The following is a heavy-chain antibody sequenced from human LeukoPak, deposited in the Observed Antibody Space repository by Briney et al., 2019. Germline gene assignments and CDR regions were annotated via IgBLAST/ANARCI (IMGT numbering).Heavy chain of an antibody. CDR2: IRSKANSYAT. D-gene: IGHD2-2*01. V-gene: IGHV3-73*01. J-gene: IGHJ4*02. Sequence: QPGGSLKLSCAASGFTFSGSAMHWVRQASGKGLEWVGRIRSKANSYATAYAASVKGRFTISRDDSENTAYLQMNSLKTEDTAVYYCTTGCSSTSCDIDYWGQGTLVTVSS. CDR1: GFTFSGSA. CDR3: TTGCSSTSCDIDY.